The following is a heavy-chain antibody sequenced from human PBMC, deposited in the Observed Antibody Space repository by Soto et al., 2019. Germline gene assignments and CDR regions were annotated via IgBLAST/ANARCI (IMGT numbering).Heavy chain of an antibody. V-gene: IGHV4-31*01. D-gene: IGHD6-13*01. CDR1: VGAISSGGYY. CDR2: ICYSGST. CDR3: ARVERAAAAGLFDY. J-gene: IGHJ4*02. Sequence: QVQLQESGPGLVKPSQTLSLTCTVSVGAISSGGYYWIWISQHPGKVLDWIGSICYSGSTYSNPSLKRQVTISVDTSKNQFSLKLSYVTAADTAVYYCARVERAAAAGLFDYWGQGTLVTVSS.